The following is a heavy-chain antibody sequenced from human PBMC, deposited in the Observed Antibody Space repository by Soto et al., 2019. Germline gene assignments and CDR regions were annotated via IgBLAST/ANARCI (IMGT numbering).Heavy chain of an antibody. CDR2: ISYSGST. V-gene: IGHV4-59*01. Sequence: PSETLSLTCTVSGGCISTYYWSWIRQPPGKGLEWIGYISYSGSTNYNPSLRSRVTISLDTSKNQFSPKLNSVTAADTAVYYCASDAMTTVMPYYHYCAMDVWGQGTTVTVSS. CDR1: GGCISTYY. J-gene: IGHJ6*02. CDR3: ASDAMTTVMPYYHYCAMDV. D-gene: IGHD4-17*01.